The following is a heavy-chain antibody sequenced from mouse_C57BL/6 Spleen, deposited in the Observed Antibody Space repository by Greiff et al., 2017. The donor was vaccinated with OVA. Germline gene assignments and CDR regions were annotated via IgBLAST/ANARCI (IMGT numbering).Heavy chain of an antibody. J-gene: IGHJ1*03. V-gene: IGHV1-55*01. CDR3: ARGITTVVPNWYFDV. D-gene: IGHD1-1*01. CDR1: GYTFTSYW. CDR2: IYPGSGST. Sequence: QVHVKQPGAELVKPGASVKMSCKASGYTFTSYWITWVKQRPGQGLEWIGDIYPGSGSTNYNEKFKSKATLTVDTSSSTAYMQLSSLTSEDSAVYYCARGITTVVPNWYFDVWGTGTTVTVSS.